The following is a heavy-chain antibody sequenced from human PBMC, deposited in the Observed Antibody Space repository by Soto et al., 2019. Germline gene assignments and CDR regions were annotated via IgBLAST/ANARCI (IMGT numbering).Heavy chain of an antibody. Sequence: GASVKVSCKASGYTFSIYGIAWVRQAPGQGPEWMGWVSALNGYTNYEQKFKGRLTMATDTSTSTVYMELRSLRSDDTAVYYCARDRPYSKHKEVFDPWGKGTLVTVSS. CDR1: GYTFSIYG. CDR3: ARDRPYSKHKEVFDP. D-gene: IGHD4-4*01. V-gene: IGHV1-18*01. CDR2: VSALNGYT. J-gene: IGHJ5*02.